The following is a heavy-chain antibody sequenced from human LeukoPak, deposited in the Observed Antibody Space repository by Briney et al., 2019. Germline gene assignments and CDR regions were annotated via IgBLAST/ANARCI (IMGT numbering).Heavy chain of an antibody. CDR3: ARERIAVPDWFDP. J-gene: IGHJ5*02. Sequence: PGGSLRLSCAASGFTFSSYWMHWVRQAPGKGLVWVSRINSDGSSTSYAGSVKGRFTISRDNAKSTLYLQMNSLRAEDTAVYYCARERIAVPDWFDPWGQGTLVTVSS. CDR2: INSDGSST. V-gene: IGHV3-74*01. D-gene: IGHD6-19*01. CDR1: GFTFSSYW.